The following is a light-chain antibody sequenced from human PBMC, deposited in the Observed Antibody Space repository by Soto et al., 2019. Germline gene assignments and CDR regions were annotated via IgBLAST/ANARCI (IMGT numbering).Light chain of an antibody. V-gene: IGLV4-69*01. CDR2: LNSDGSH. CDR1: SGHSSYA. J-gene: IGLJ1*01. CDR3: QTWGTGTQGV. Sequence: QPVLTQSPSASASLGASVKLTCTLSSGHSSYAIAWHQQHPEKGPRYLMKLNSDGSHTKGDGIPDRFSGSSSGAERYLTISSLQSEDEADYYCQTWGTGTQGVFGTGTKVTVL.